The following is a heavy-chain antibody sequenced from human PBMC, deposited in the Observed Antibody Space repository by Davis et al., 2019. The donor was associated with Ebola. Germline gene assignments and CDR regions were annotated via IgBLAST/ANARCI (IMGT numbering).Heavy chain of an antibody. Sequence: GESLKISCAASGFTFSSYAMSWVRQAPGKGLEWVSAISGSGGSTYYADSVKGRFTISRDNSKNTLYLQMNSLRAEDTAVYYCAKDRSGRLRFTYGMDVWGQGTTVTVSS. J-gene: IGHJ6*02. CDR2: ISGSGGST. V-gene: IGHV3-23*01. CDR1: GFTFSSYA. CDR3: AKDRSGRLRFTYGMDV. D-gene: IGHD3-3*01.